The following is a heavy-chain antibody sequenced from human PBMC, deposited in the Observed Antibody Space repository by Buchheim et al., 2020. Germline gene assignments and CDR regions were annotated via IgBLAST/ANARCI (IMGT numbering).Heavy chain of an antibody. J-gene: IGHJ6*03. Sequence: EVQLVESGGGLVKPGGSLRLSCAASGFTFSSYSMNWVRQAPGKGLEWVSSISSSSSYIYYADSVKGRFTISRENPTNSLYLQMNSLRAEDTAVYYCAKAVVTGYYYYYMDVWGKGTT. D-gene: IGHD4-23*01. V-gene: IGHV3-21*01. CDR3: AKAVVTGYYYYYMDV. CDR1: GFTFSSYS. CDR2: ISSSSSYI.